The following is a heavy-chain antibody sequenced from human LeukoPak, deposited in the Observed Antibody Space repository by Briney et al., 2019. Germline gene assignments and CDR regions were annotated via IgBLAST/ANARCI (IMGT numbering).Heavy chain of an antibody. J-gene: IGHJ5*02. CDR2: IYYSVTI. V-gene: IGHV4-59*11. CDR1: GGSICSLY. Sequence: PSENLSLTGTVSGGSICSLYWNWIRQPPGMELEGIGYIYYSVTIYDHPSLKSRVTISVDTSKNQFSVKMSSVTAADTAVYYCARGDDYKGTWFDPWGQGNLVTASS. D-gene: IGHD5-24*01. CDR3: ARGDDYKGTWFDP.